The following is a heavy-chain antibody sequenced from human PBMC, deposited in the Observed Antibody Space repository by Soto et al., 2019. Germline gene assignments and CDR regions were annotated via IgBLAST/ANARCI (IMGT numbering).Heavy chain of an antibody. V-gene: IGHV1-3*01. CDR2: INAGNGNT. D-gene: IGHD1-26*01. J-gene: IGHJ4*02. CDR1: GYTYTSCS. CDR3: ARATDIVGATGFAY. Sequence: SVKLSCKASGYTYTSCSRHWVRHAHGQRLEWMGWINAGNGNTKYSQKFQGRVTITRDTSASTAYMELSSLRSEDTAVYYCARATDIVGATGFAYWVQGTLVTVSS.